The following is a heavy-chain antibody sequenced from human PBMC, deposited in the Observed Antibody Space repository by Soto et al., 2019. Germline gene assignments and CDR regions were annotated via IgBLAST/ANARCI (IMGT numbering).Heavy chain of an antibody. CDR3: AREGCSSTSCYEDV. CDR1: GFTFSSYC. D-gene: IGHD2-2*01. Sequence: VPLVESGGGLVQPGGSLRLSCAASGFTFSSYCMHWVRQAPGKGLVWVSRINSDGSSTSYADSVKGRFTISRDNAKNTLYLRMNSLRAEDTAVYYCAREGCSSTSCYEDVWGQGTTVTVSS. CDR2: INSDGSST. J-gene: IGHJ6*02. V-gene: IGHV3-74*01.